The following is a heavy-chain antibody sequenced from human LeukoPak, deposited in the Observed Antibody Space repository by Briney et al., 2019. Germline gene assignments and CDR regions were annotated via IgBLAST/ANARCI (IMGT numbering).Heavy chain of an antibody. Sequence: PGGSLRLSCAASGFTFSSYAMSWVRQAPGKGLEWDSAISGSGGSTYYADSVKGRFTISRDNSKNTLYLQMNSLRAEDTAVYYCANAAMGSYYGMDVWGQGTTVTVSS. D-gene: IGHD2-2*01. CDR3: ANAAMGSYYGMDV. J-gene: IGHJ6*02. CDR2: ISGSGGST. V-gene: IGHV3-23*01. CDR1: GFTFSSYA.